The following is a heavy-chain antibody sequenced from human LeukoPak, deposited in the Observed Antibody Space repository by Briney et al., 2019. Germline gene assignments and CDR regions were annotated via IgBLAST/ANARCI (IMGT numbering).Heavy chain of an antibody. CDR2: IVGSGGST. V-gene: IGHV3-23*01. Sequence: GGSLRLSCVVSGFTFSNYPMSWVRQAPGKGLEWVSVIVGSGGSTYYADSVKGRFTVSRDNSKNTLFLQMSSLRAEDTAVYYCATYKRYMDVWGQGTTVTVSS. D-gene: IGHD1-20*01. J-gene: IGHJ6*02. CDR1: GFTFSNYP. CDR3: ATYKRYMDV.